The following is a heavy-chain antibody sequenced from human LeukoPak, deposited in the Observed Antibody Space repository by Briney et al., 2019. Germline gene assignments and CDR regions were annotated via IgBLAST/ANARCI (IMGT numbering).Heavy chain of an antibody. J-gene: IGHJ4*02. CDR3: AKDPSIAVAGHFDY. CDR2: ISGSGGST. Sequence: PGGSLRLSCAASGFTVSSNYMSWVRQAPGKGLEWVSAISGSGGSTYYADSVKGRFTISRDNSKNTLYLQMNSLRAEDTAVYYCAKDPSIAVAGHFDYWGQGTLVTVSS. V-gene: IGHV3-23*01. CDR1: GFTVSSNY. D-gene: IGHD6-19*01.